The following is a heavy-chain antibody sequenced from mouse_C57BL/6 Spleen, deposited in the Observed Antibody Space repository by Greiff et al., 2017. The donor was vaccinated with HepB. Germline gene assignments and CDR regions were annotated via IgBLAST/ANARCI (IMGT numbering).Heavy chain of an antibody. D-gene: IGHD4-1*01. J-gene: IGHJ4*01. CDR3: ARLGRNAMDY. V-gene: IGHV5-17*01. CDR1: GFTFSDYG. CDR2: ISSGSSTI. Sequence: EVMLVESGGGLVKPGGSLKLSCAASGFTFSDYGMHWVRQAPEKGLEWVAYISSGSSTIYYADTVKGRFTISRDNAKNTLFLQMTSLRSEETAMFYCARLGRNAMDYWGQGTSVTVSS.